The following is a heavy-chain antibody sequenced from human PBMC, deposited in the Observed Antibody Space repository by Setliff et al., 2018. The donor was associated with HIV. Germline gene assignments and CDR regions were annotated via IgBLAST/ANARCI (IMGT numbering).Heavy chain of an antibody. D-gene: IGHD1-1*01. CDR1: GGSISRYY. Sequence: PSETLSLTCTVSGVSGGSISRYYWSWIRQPAGKGLEWIGRIYPSGNINYNPSLKSRLTMSIDTSKNQFSLKLNAVTAADTAVYYCARRPPLTTGREYYFDFWGQGTLVTVSS. J-gene: IGHJ4*02. CDR3: ARRPPLTTGREYYFDF. V-gene: IGHV4-4*07. CDR2: IYPSGNI.